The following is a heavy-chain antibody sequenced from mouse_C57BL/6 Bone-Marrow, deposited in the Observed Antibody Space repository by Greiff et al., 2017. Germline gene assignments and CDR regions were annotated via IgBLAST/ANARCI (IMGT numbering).Heavy chain of an antibody. D-gene: IGHD2-5*01. J-gene: IGHJ4*01. CDR1: GYSFTDYN. CDR2: INPNYGTT. Sequence: VQLQQSGPELVKPGASVKISCNASGYSFTDYNMNWVKQSNGKSLEWIGVINPNYGTTSYNQKFKGKATLTVDQSSSTAYMQINSLTSEDSAVYYCARRDSNYPYYYAMDYWGQGTSVTVSS. V-gene: IGHV1-39*01. CDR3: ARRDSNYPYYYAMDY.